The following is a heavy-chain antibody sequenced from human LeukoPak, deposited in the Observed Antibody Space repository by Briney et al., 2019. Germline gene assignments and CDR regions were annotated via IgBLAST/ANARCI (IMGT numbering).Heavy chain of an antibody. CDR1: GFTVSSNY. Sequence: PGGSLRLSCAASGFTVSSNYMSWVRQAPGKGLGWVSVIYSGGSTYYADSVKGRFTISRDNSKNTLYLQMNSLRAEDTAVYYCARDHRSYYGSGSFPSYGMDVWGKGTTVTVSS. CDR3: ARDHRSYYGSGSFPSYGMDV. CDR2: IYSGGST. V-gene: IGHV3-53*01. D-gene: IGHD3-10*01. J-gene: IGHJ6*04.